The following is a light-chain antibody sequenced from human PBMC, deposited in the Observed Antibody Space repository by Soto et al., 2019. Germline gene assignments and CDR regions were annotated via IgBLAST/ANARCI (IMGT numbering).Light chain of an antibody. CDR2: GAS. CDR1: QSVSSSY. CDR3: QQYGSSPPWT. J-gene: IGKJ1*01. Sequence: EIVLTQSPATLSVSPGERATLSCRASQSVSSSYLAWYQQKPGQDPRLLIYGASSRATGIPDRFSGSGSGTDFTLTISRLEPEDFAVYYCQQYGSSPPWTFGQGTKVDIK. V-gene: IGKV3-20*01.